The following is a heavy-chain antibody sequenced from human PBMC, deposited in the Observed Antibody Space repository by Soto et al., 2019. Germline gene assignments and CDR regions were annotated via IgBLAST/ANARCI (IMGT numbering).Heavy chain of an antibody. CDR1: GYTFTSYY. CDR2: INPSGGST. V-gene: IGHV1-46*01. D-gene: IGHD6-13*01. CDR3: AAESQQLANWFDP. Sequence: GASVKVSCKASGYTFTSYYMHWVRQAPGQGLEWMGIINPSGGSTNYAQKFQERVTITRDMSTSTAYMELSSLRSEDTAVYYCAAESQQLANWFDPWGQGTLVTVSS. J-gene: IGHJ5*02.